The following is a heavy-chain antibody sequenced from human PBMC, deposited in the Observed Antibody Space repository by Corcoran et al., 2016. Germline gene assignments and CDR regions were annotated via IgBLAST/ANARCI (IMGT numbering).Heavy chain of an antibody. Sequence: QVHLVESGGGVVRPGRSLRLSCAASGFDFSRHEMHWVRQAPGRGLQWVALILYDGTEKDYVDSVKGRFTISRDNSKNTMFLKMNSLRAEDMSFYYCARDPGRRAFHSDYWGQGTLVTVS. V-gene: IGHV3-30*03. CDR2: ILYDGTEK. CDR3: ARDPGRRAFHSDY. CDR1: GFDFSRHE. D-gene: IGHD2-15*01. J-gene: IGHJ4*02.